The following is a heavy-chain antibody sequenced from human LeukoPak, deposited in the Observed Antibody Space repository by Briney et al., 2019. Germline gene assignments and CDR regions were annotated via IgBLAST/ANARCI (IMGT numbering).Heavy chain of an antibody. CDR1: GYTFTGYY. CDR2: INPNSGGA. CDR3: ERAGDSIISDAFDI. Sequence: ASVKVSCKASGYTFTGYYMHWVRQAPGQGLEWMGWINPNSGGANYAQKFQGRVTTTRDTSISTAYMEPSRLRSDDTAVYYCERAGDSIISDAFDIWGQGTMVTVSS. J-gene: IGHJ3*02. D-gene: IGHD3-22*01. V-gene: IGHV1-2*02.